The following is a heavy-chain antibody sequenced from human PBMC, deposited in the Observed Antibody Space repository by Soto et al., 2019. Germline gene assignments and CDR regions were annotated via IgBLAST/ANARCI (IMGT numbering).Heavy chain of an antibody. CDR1: GYDFTTYW. CDR3: ARPQAKELGSTRGAFEI. D-gene: IGHD2-2*01. J-gene: IGHJ3*02. CDR2: IYPADSDT. V-gene: IGHV5-51*01. Sequence: PGESLKISCQGFGYDFTTYWVAWLRQTPGKVPEWMGVIYPADSDTRYSPSFEGQVTISADKSINTAYLQWRTLRASDTAMYYCARPQAKELGSTRGAFEIWGQGTTVNVSS.